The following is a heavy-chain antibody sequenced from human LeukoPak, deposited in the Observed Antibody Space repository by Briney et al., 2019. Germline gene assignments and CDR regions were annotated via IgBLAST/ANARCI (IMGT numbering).Heavy chain of an antibody. CDR3: ARHYGP. CDR2: IYYSGST. D-gene: IGHD3-10*01. V-gene: IGHV4-59*08. J-gene: IGHJ5*02. Sequence: SETLSLTCTVSGDSIISYYWTWIRQPPGKGLEWMGYIYYSGSTYYNPSLKSRVTISVDTSKNQFSLKLNSVTAADTAVYYCARHYGPWGQGTLVTVSS. CDR1: GDSIISYY.